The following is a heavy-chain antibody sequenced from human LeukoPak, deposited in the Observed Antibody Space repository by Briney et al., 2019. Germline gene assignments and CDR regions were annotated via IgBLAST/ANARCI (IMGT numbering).Heavy chain of an antibody. J-gene: IGHJ4*02. D-gene: IGHD4-23*01. CDR2: IKEDGSEK. CDR3: VRDGRWPLVGDF. V-gene: IGHV3-7*01. Sequence: GSLRLSCKVSGFILSTYWMSWVRQAPGKGLEWVACIKEDGSEKYYVNSVKGRFTISRDNVKNSIYLQMNSLRGEDTAVYYCVRDGRWPLVGDFWGQGTLVAVSS. CDR1: GFILSTYW.